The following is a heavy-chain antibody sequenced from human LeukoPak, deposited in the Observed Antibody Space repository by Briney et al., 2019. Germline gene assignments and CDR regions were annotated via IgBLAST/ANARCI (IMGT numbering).Heavy chain of an antibody. CDR2: IIPIFGTA. D-gene: IGHD1-7*01. CDR3: ARDGGGELELGNY. J-gene: IGHJ4*02. CDR1: GYTFTGYY. V-gene: IGHV1-69*06. Sequence: ASVKVSCTASGYTFTGYYMHWVRQAPGQGLEWMGGIIPIFGTANYAQKFQGRVTITADKSTSTAYMELSSLRSEDTAVYYCARDGGGELELGNYWGQGTLVTVSS.